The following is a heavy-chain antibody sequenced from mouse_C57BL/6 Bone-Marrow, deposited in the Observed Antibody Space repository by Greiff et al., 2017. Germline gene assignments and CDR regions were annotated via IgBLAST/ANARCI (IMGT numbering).Heavy chain of an antibody. J-gene: IGHJ4*01. Sequence: VQLQQSGAELVRPGTSVKVSCKASGYAFTNYLIEWVKQRPGQGLEWIGVINPGSGGTNYNEKFKGKATLTADKSSSTAYMQLSSLTSEDSAVYFCARRGYPYYAMDYWGQGTSVTVSS. V-gene: IGHV1-54*01. CDR1: GYAFTNYL. CDR3: ARRGYPYYAMDY. D-gene: IGHD3-1*01. CDR2: INPGSGGT.